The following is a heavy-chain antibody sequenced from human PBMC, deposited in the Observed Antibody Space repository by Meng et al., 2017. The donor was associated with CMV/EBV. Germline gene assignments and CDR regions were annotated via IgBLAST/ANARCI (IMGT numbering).Heavy chain of an antibody. V-gene: IGHV1-69*04. D-gene: IGHD2-2*01. CDR2: IIPILGIA. CDR1: GGTFSSYT. J-gene: IGHJ6*02. CDR3: ARDGRYCSSTSCYVVGNYYCYYGMDV. Sequence: SVKVSCKASGGTFSSYTISWVRQAPGQGLEWMGRIIPILGIANYAQKFQGRVTITADKSTSTAYMELSSLRSEDTAVYYCARDGRYCSSTSCYVVGNYYCYYGMDVWGQGTTVTVSS.